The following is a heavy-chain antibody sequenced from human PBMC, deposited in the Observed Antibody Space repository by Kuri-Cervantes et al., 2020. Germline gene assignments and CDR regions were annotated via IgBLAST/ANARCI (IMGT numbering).Heavy chain of an antibody. V-gene: IGHV1-46*01. D-gene: IGHD2-8*02. Sequence: ASVKVSCKASGYTFTSYYMHWVRQAPGQGLKWMGIINPSGGSTSYAQNFQGRLTITRDTSASIVYMELSSLRSEDTAVYYCARVFGTGYPFDNWGQGTLVTVSS. CDR1: GYTFTSYY. J-gene: IGHJ4*02. CDR2: INPSGGST. CDR3: ARVFGTGYPFDN.